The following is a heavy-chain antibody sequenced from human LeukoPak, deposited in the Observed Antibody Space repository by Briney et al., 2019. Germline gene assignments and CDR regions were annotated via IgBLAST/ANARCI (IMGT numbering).Heavy chain of an antibody. V-gene: IGHV3-21*01. CDR2: ISSSSSYI. CDR3: ARDRETMEGRLHYFDY. Sequence: PGGSLRLSCAASGFTFSSYSMNWVRQAPGKGLEWVSSISSSSSYIYYADSVKGRFTISRDNAKNSLYLQMNSLRAEDTAVYYCARDRETMEGRLHYFDYWGQGTLVTVSS. J-gene: IGHJ4*02. D-gene: IGHD4/OR15-4a*01. CDR1: GFTFSSYS.